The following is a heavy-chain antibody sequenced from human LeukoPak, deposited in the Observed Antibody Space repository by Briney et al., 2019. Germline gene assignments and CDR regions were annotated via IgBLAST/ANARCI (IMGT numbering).Heavy chain of an antibody. CDR3: AKDQGRIVVVTAGVRAFDI. D-gene: IGHD2-21*02. CDR1: GFTFSSYG. V-gene: IGHV3-30*18. Sequence: GKSLRLSCAASGFTFSSYGMHWVRQAPGKGLEWVAVISYDGSNKYYADSVKGRFTISRDNSKNTLYLQMNSLRAEDTAVYYCAKDQGRIVVVTAGVRAFDIWGQGTMVTVSS. J-gene: IGHJ3*02. CDR2: ISYDGSNK.